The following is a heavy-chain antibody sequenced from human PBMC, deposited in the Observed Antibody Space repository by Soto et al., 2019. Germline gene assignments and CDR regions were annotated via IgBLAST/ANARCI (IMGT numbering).Heavy chain of an antibody. CDR1: GFTFSSYG. J-gene: IGHJ6*02. CDR2: IWYDGSNK. CDR3: ARESTHCDILTGYYIYGMDV. D-gene: IGHD3-9*01. Sequence: QVQLVESGGGVVQPGRSLRLSCAASGFTFSSYGMHWVRQAPGKGLEWVAVIWYDGSNKYYADSVKGRFTISRDNSKNTLYLQMNSLRAEDTAVYYCARESTHCDILTGYYIYGMDVWGQGTTVTVSS. V-gene: IGHV3-33*01.